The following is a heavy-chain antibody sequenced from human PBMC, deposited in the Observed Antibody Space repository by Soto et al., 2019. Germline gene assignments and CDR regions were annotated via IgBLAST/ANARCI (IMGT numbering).Heavy chain of an antibody. Sequence: EVQLLESGGGLVQPGGSLRLSCAASGFTFSSYAMSWVRQAPGKGLEWVSAISGSGGSTYYADSVKGRFTISRDNSKNTLYLQINSLRAEDTAVYYCAKVPYGDYPRLYYFDYWGQGTLVTVSS. V-gene: IGHV3-23*01. CDR3: AKVPYGDYPRLYYFDY. D-gene: IGHD4-17*01. CDR1: GFTFSSYA. J-gene: IGHJ4*02. CDR2: ISGSGGST.